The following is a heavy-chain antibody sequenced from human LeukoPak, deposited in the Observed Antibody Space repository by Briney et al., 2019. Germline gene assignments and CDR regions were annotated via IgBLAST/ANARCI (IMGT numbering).Heavy chain of an antibody. CDR2: TYYRSKWYN. Sequence: SQTLSLTCALSGDSVSSNSAGWNWIRQSPSRGLEWLGRTYYRSKWYNDYAGSVNGRITINPDTSKNQFSLQLNSVTPEDTAVYYCARDGDYDRLAAFDIWGQGTMVTVSS. V-gene: IGHV6-1*01. D-gene: IGHD4-17*01. J-gene: IGHJ3*02. CDR3: ARDGDYDRLAAFDI. CDR1: GDSVSSNSAG.